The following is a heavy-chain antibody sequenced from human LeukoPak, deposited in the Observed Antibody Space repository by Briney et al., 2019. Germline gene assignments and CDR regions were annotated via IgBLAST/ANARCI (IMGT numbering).Heavy chain of an antibody. CDR1: GGSISSYY. V-gene: IGHV4-4*07. CDR2: IYTDGDT. D-gene: IGHD6-19*01. Sequence: LSETLSLTCNVYGGSISSYYWSWIRQTAGKGLEWIGRIYTDGDTDYNPSLKSRVTISVDKSRNQLFLNLNSVTAADTAVYYCATSAAVGGVKWFDPWGQGTLVTVSS. J-gene: IGHJ5*02. CDR3: ATSAAVGGVKWFDP.